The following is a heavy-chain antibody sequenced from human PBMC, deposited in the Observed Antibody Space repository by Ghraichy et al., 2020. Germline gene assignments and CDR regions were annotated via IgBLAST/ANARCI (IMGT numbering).Heavy chain of an antibody. CDR2: ISYDGSNK. J-gene: IGHJ4*02. CDR1: GFTFSNYA. V-gene: IGHV3-30*18. D-gene: IGHD6-19*01. CDR3: AKDPPVPGDVEF. Sequence: GGSLRLSCAASGFTFSNYAMHWVRQPPGKGLQWVAVISYDGSNKYYAESVKGRFTISRDDSKNTLYLQMNSLRAEDTALYYCAKDPPVPGDVEFWGQGTLVTVSS.